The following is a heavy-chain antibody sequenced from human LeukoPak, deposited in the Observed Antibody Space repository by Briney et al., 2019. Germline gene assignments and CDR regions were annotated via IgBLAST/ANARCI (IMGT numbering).Heavy chain of an antibody. CDR2: ICSSGGCA. V-gene: IGHV3-23*01. D-gene: IGHD1-14*01. Sequence: GGSLRLSCAASGFPFSNYAMTWVRQAPGKGLEWVSAICSSGGCAFYADSVKGRFTVSRDNSKNALYLQMNSLRAEDTAVYYCATIGPNNNNFDDWGQGTLVTVSS. J-gene: IGHJ4*02. CDR3: ATIGPNNNNFDD. CDR1: GFPFSNYA.